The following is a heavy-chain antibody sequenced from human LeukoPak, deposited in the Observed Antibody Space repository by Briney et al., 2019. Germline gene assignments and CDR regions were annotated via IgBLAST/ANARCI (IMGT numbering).Heavy chain of an antibody. CDR1: GYSFTSYW. J-gene: IGHJ4*02. CDR2: IYPGDSDT. D-gene: IGHD6-13*01. V-gene: IGHV5-51*01. Sequence: ESLKISCKGSGYSFTSYWIAWVRQMPGKGLEWMGIIYPGDSDTRYSPSFQGQVTISADKSISTAYLQWSSLKASDTAMYYCAKRSIAATNTYYFDYWGQGTLVTVSS. CDR3: AKRSIAATNTYYFDY.